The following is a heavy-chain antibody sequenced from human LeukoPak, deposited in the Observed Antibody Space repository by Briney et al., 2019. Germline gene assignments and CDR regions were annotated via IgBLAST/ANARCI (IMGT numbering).Heavy chain of an antibody. CDR1: GYTFTGYY. CDR2: INPDSGDT. Sequence: ASVKPSCKASGYTFTGYYMHWVRQAPGQGLEWMGWINPDSGDTNYAQKFQGRVTMTRDTSISTAYMELSRLRSDDTAVYYCASFAGGSSSLIDYWGQGTLVTVSS. J-gene: IGHJ4*02. V-gene: IGHV1-2*02. D-gene: IGHD6-6*01. CDR3: ASFAGGSSSLIDY.